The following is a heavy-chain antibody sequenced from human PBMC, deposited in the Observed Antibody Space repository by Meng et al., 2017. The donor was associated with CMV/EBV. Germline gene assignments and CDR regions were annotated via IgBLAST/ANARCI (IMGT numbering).Heavy chain of an antibody. CDR3: SRNAFGNDILSYFDY. CDR1: GYTFTSYG. V-gene: IGHV1-18*01. D-gene: IGHD3-9*01. CDR2: ISAYNSNT. J-gene: IGHJ4*02. Sequence: ASVKVSCKASGYTFTSYGISWVRQAPGQGLEWMGWISAYNSNTNYARKLQGRVTMTTDTSTSTAYMELRSLRSDDTAVYYCSRNAFGNDILSYFDYWGQGTLVTVSS.